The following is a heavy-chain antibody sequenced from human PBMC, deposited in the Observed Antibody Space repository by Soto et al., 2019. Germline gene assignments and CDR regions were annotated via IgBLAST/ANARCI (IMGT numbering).Heavy chain of an antibody. D-gene: IGHD6-13*01. CDR3: ARDQAAAAGFDY. CDR1: GFTFSSYS. J-gene: IGHJ4*02. CDR2: ISSSSSYI. Sequence: VQLVESGGGLVKPGGSLRLSCAASGFTFSSYSMNWVRQAPGKGLEWVSSISSSSSYIYYADSVKGRFTISRDNAKNSLYLQMNSLRAEDTAVYYCARDQAAAAGFDYWGQGTLVTVSS. V-gene: IGHV3-21*01.